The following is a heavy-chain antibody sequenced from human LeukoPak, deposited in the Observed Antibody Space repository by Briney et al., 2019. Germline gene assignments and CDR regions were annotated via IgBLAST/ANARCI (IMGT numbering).Heavy chain of an antibody. CDR1: GFTVSSNY. Sequence: GGSLRLSCAASGFTVSSNYMSWVRQAPGKGLEWVSVIYSGGSTYYADSVKGRFTISRDNSKNTLYLQMNSLRAEDTAVYYCARYYESSGYYGRHDYWGQGTLVTVSS. CDR2: IYSGGST. CDR3: ARYYESSGYYGRHDY. V-gene: IGHV3-53*05. J-gene: IGHJ4*02. D-gene: IGHD3-22*01.